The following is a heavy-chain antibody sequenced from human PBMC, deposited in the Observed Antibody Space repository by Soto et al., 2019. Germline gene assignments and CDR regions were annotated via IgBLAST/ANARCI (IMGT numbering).Heavy chain of an antibody. J-gene: IGHJ6*02. CDR1: SGTIYIGVYY. D-gene: IGHD3-10*01. V-gene: IGHV4-30-4*02. CDR3: ARVPGFGELLRPVTGMDV. Sequence: PSYTPSIASTVSSGTIYIGVYYVTLIRHPPGKGLEWIGYIYYSGSTYYNPSLKSRVTISVDTSKNQFSLKLSSVTAADTAVYYCARVPGFGELLRPVTGMDVWGQGTT. CDR2: IYYSGST.